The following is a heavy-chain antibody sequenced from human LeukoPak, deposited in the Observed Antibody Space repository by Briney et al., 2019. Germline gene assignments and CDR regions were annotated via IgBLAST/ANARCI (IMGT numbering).Heavy chain of an antibody. D-gene: IGHD3-16*01. CDR3: SRDGGEGGNSAFDI. CDR2: NRRGANSYTT. CDR1: GFTFSDYI. Sequence: LRLCSAASGFTFSDYILGSVRPAPGERLELVGSNRRGANSYTTEYAASVKGRFTISRDDSKNSLYLHMNSLKTEDTAVYHCSRDGGEGGNSAFDIWGQGTMVTVSS. J-gene: IGHJ3*02. V-gene: IGHV3-72*01.